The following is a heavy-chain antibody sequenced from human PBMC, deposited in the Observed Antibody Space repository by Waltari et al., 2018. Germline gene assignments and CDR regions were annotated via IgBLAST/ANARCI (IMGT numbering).Heavy chain of an antibody. Sequence: QVQLVQSGAEVKKPGSSVKVSCKASGGTFSSYTISWVRQAPGQGLEWMGRIIPILGIANYAQKFQGRVTITADKSTSTAYMELSSLRSEDTAVYYCARDDGYGVYYFDYWGQGTLVTVSS. V-gene: IGHV1-69*08. CDR2: IIPILGIA. J-gene: IGHJ4*02. D-gene: IGHD5-12*01. CDR1: GGTFSSYT. CDR3: ARDDGYGVYYFDY.